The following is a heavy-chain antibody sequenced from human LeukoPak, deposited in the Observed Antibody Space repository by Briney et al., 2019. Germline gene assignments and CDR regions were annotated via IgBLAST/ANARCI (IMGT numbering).Heavy chain of an antibody. CDR3: ASSSGYDRLYYFDY. Sequence: PSETLSLACTVSGYSISSGYYWSWIRQHPGKGLEWIGYIYYSGSTNYNPSLKSRVTISVDKSKNQFSLKLSSVTAADTAVYYCASSSGYDRLYYFDYWGQGTLVTVSS. D-gene: IGHD5-12*01. J-gene: IGHJ4*02. CDR2: IYYSGST. V-gene: IGHV4-31*09. CDR1: GYSISSGYY.